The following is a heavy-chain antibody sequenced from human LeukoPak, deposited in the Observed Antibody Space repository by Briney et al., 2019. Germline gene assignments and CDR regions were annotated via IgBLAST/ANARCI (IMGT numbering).Heavy chain of an antibody. CDR3: AKETWSNSFSDFDH. J-gene: IGHJ4*02. Sequence: GGSLRLSCAGPGFAFDEYGIHWVRQAPGKGLEWLSVTSGNGRATDYADSVKGRFTTSRDNSKSSLYLHINNLRTEDTALYYCAKETWSNSFSDFDHWGQGTLVTVSS. V-gene: IGHV3-43*02. CDR2: TSGNGRAT. CDR1: GFAFDEYG. D-gene: IGHD3-3*01.